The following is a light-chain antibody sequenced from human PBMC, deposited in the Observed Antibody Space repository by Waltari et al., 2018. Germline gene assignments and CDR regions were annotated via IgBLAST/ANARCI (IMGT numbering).Light chain of an antibody. CDR3: MQGSHWPGT. V-gene: IGKV2-30*02. Sequence: DVVMTQSPLSLPVPLGQPASISCRSSQSLVHSDGNTYLNWFLQRPGQSPRRLIYKVSNRDSGVPDRISGSGSGTDFTLNISRVEAEDVGLYYCMQGSHWPGTFGQGTKVEVK. J-gene: IGKJ1*01. CDR1: QSLVHSDGNTY. CDR2: KVS.